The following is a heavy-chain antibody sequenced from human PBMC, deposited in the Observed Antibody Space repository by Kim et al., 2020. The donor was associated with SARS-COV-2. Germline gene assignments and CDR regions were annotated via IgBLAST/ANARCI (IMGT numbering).Heavy chain of an antibody. J-gene: IGHJ4*02. CDR2: ISYDGSNK. CDR3: AKSFSGSYFGYDY. Sequence: GGSRRLSWAASGFTFKTEGMKGVGRAPGKGLEWVAVISYDGSNKYYADSVKGRFTISRDNSKNTLYLQMNSLRIEDTAVYYCAKSFSGSYFGYDYWGQGTLVTVSS. CDR1: GFTFKTEG. V-gene: IGHV3-30*18. D-gene: IGHD1-26*01.